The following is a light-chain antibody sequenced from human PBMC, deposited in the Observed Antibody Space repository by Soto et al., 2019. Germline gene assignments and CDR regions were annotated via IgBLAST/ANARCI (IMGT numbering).Light chain of an antibody. CDR2: EVS. CDR1: SSDVGGYNY. CDR3: SSYTSTNTVI. V-gene: IGLV2-14*01. J-gene: IGLJ2*01. Sequence: QSALTQPASVSGSPGQSITISCTGTSSDVGGYNYVSWYQQHPGKAPKLMIYEVSNRPSGVSNRFSASKSGNTASLTISGLQAEDEADYYCSSYTSTNTVIFGGGTKLTVL.